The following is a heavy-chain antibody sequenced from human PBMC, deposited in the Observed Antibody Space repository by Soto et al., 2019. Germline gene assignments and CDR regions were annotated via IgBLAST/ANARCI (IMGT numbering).Heavy chain of an antibody. CDR1: GCTFNTYG. V-gene: IGHV3-23*01. D-gene: IGHD3-3*01. CDR2: ITGSGSDGIT. CDR3: AKDITNFEVVISAFDY. J-gene: IGHJ4*02. Sequence: PGGSLRLCCAASGCTFNTYGMSWVRQAPGKGLEWVSTITGSGSDGITYYADSVKGRFTISRDNSKNTLYLQMNSLRAEDTAVYYCAKDITNFEVVISAFDYWGQGTLVTVSS.